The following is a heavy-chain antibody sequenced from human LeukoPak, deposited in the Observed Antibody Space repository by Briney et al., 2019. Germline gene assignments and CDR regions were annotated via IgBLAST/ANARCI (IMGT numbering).Heavy chain of an antibody. V-gene: IGHV4-39*07. J-gene: IGHJ4*02. D-gene: IGHD6-13*01. CDR2: IYYSGST. Sequence: SETLSLTCTVSGGSISSSSYYWGWIRQPPGKGLEWIGSIYYSGSTYYNPSLKSRVTISVDTSKNQFSLKLSSVTAADTAVYYCTRGIDAGSSSWYVALAYWGQGTLVTVSS. CDR3: TRGIDAGSSSWYVALAY. CDR1: GGSISSSSYY.